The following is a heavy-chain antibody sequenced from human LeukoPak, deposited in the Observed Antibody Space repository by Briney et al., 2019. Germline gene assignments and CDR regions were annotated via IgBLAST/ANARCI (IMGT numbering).Heavy chain of an antibody. CDR3: ARDRLGGQDAFDI. CDR2: ISSSSSYI. J-gene: IGHJ3*02. V-gene: IGHV3-21*01. Sequence: GGSLRLSCAASGFTFSSYSMNWVRQAPGKGLEWVSSISSSSSYIYYADSVKGRFTISRDNAKNSLYLQMNSLRAEDTAVYYCARDRLGGQDAFDIWGQGTMVTVSS. CDR1: GFTFSSYS.